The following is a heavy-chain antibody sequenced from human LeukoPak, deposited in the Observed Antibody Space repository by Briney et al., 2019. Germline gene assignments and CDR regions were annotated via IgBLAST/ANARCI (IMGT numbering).Heavy chain of an antibody. V-gene: IGHV3-64D*06. CDR1: GFTFTGYV. CDR3: VKGGRQLGSWFDP. J-gene: IGHJ5*02. CDR2: ISSNGGST. D-gene: IGHD6-13*01. Sequence: GGSLRLSCSASGFTFTGYVMHWVRQAPGKGLEFVSTISSNGGSTYYAGSVKGRFTISRDNSKNTLYLQMTSLRPEDTAVYYCVKGGRQLGSWFDPWGQGTLVTVSS.